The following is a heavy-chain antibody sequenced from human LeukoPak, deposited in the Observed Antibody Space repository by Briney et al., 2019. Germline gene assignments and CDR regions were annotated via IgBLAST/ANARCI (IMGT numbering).Heavy chain of an antibody. V-gene: IGHV3-23*01. CDR3: ARGRSWAFDI. J-gene: IGHJ3*02. CDR1: GFTFSSYS. Sequence: PGGSLRLSCAASGFTFSSYSMSWVRQAPGKGLEWVSIISDSGANTYYADSVRGRFTISRDNSKNSLYLQMNSLRAEDTAVYYCARGRSWAFDIWGQGTMVTVSS. CDR2: ISDSGANT.